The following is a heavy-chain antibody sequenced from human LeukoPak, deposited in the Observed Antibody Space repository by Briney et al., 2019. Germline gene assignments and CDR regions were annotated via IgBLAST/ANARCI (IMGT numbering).Heavy chain of an antibody. CDR3: AKATTVTTHFDY. CDR2: ISSSSDYI. V-gene: IGHV3-21*01. Sequence: GGSLRLSCAASGFTFNNYIMNWVRQAPGKGLEWVSSISSSSDYIYYADSVKGRFTISRDNSKNTLYLQMNSLRAEDTAVYYCAKATTVTTHFDYWGQGTLVTVSS. D-gene: IGHD4-17*01. J-gene: IGHJ4*02. CDR1: GFTFNNYI.